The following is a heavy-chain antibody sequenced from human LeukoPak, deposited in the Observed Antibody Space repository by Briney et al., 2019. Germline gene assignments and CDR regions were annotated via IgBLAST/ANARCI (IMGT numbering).Heavy chain of an antibody. CDR1: GYTLISYA. Sequence: ASVKVSCKASGYTLISYAMNWVRQAPGQGLEWMGWINTNTGNPTYAQGFTGRFVFSLDTSASTAYLQISRLKAEDTAVYYCARARELCSSTSCSRPYDYWGQGTLVTVSS. CDR2: INTNTGNP. D-gene: IGHD2-2*01. V-gene: IGHV7-4-1*02. J-gene: IGHJ4*02. CDR3: ARARELCSSTSCSRPYDY.